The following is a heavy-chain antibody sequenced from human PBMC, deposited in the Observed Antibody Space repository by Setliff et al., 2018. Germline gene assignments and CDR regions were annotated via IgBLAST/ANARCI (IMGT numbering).Heavy chain of an antibody. Sequence: GGSLRLSCAASGFTFSSYAMSWVRQAPGKGLEWVSYISGSGSSIFYADSVKGRFTVSRDNAKNSLYLQMNSLRADDAAVYYCAKDLGYSYGYRFDYWGQGTLVTVSS. V-gene: IGHV3-48*01. D-gene: IGHD5-18*01. CDR3: AKDLGYSYGYRFDY. CDR1: GFTFSSYA. J-gene: IGHJ4*02. CDR2: ISGSGSSI.